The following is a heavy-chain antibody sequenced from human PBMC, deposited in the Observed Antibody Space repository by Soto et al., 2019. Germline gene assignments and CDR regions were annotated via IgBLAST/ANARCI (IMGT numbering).Heavy chain of an antibody. CDR1: GGIFSTYS. J-gene: IGHJ4*01. Sequence: QVQLVQSGAEVKRPDSSVRISCKTSGGIFSTYSISWVRQAPGQGLEWMGGIIPILDTVDYAHNFQGRVTITAEERTSTAYRELIGLRSDATTIYYCGRAHDLHCGGRLCYNGIEYWGPGTLVTVSA. CDR2: IIPILDTV. V-gene: IGHV1-69*01. CDR3: GRAHDLHCGGRLCYNGIEY. D-gene: IGHD2-2*02.